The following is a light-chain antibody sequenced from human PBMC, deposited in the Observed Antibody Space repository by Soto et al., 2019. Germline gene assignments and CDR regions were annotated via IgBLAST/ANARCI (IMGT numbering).Light chain of an antibody. CDR2: GAS. Sequence: DIVLTQSPATLSLSPGERATLSCRASQSVSNNYLAWYQQKPGQAPRLLISGASSRAAGIPDRFSGSGSETDFTLTISRLEPDDFAMYHCQQYGDSPPTFGQGTKVDIK. CDR1: QSVSNNY. J-gene: IGKJ1*01. CDR3: QQYGDSPPT. V-gene: IGKV3-20*01.